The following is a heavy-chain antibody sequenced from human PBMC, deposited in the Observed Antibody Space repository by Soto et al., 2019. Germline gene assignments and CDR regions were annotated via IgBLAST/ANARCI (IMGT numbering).Heavy chain of an antibody. CDR1: GGSISSGGYS. J-gene: IGHJ4*02. CDR2: IYHSGST. Sequence: QLQLQESGSGLVKPSQTLSLTCAVSGGSISSGGYSWSWIRQPPGKGLEWIGYIYHSGSTYYNPSLQSRVTLTVDRSKNQFPLKLSSVAAAESAVYCCARVPDYWGQGTLVTVSS. CDR3: ARVPDY. V-gene: IGHV4-30-2*01.